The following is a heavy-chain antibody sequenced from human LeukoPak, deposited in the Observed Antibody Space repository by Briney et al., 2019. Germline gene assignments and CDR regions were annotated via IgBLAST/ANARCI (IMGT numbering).Heavy chain of an antibody. CDR1: GGSFSGYS. CDR3: ARPIVATIFGAPDAFDI. Sequence: SETLSLTCAVYGGSFSGYSWSWIRQPPGKGLEWIGEINHRGTTNYNSSLKSRVTISVDRSKNQFSLKLRSVTAADTAVYYCARPIVATIFGAPDAFDIWGQGTMVTVSS. CDR2: INHRGTT. D-gene: IGHD5-12*01. V-gene: IGHV4-34*01. J-gene: IGHJ3*02.